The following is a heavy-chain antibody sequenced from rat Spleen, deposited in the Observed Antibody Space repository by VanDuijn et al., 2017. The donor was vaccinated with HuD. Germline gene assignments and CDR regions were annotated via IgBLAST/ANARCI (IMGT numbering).Heavy chain of an antibody. J-gene: IGHJ2*01. V-gene: IGHV2-43*01. D-gene: IGHD4-3*01. Sequence: QVQLKESGPGLVQSSQTLSLTCTVSGFSITSYHVNWVRQPPGKGLEWMGVIWTGGSTTYNSLLKSRLSISRDTSKSQVFLKLNSLQSEDTAPYYCARDGGELGYWGQGVMVTVSS. CDR1: GFSITSYH. CDR3: ARDGGELGY. CDR2: IWTGGST.